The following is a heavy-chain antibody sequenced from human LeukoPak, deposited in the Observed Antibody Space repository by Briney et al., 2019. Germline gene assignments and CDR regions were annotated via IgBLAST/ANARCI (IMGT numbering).Heavy chain of an antibody. Sequence: SETLSLTCTVSGGSISSGGYYWNWIRQHPGKGLEWIGYIYYSGSTYYNPSLKSRVTISVDTSKNQFSLKLSSVTAADTAVYYCARGRGYNWFDPWGQGTLVTVSS. CDR2: IYYSGST. CDR1: GGSISSGGYY. J-gene: IGHJ5*02. CDR3: ARGRGYNWFDP. V-gene: IGHV4-31*03.